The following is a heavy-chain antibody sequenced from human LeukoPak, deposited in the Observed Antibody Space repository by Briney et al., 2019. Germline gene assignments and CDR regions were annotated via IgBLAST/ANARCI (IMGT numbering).Heavy chain of an antibody. CDR3: ARFPCSSTSCDGFGV. CDR2: IYYSGST. D-gene: IGHD2-2*01. CDR1: GGSISSYY. J-gene: IGHJ3*01. Sequence: SETLSLTCTVSGGSISSYYWSWIRQPPGKGLEWIGDIYYSGSTNYNPYLKSRVTISVDTSKNQFSLKLSSVTAADTAVYYCARFPCSSTSCDGFGVWGQGTMVTVSS. V-gene: IGHV4-59*01.